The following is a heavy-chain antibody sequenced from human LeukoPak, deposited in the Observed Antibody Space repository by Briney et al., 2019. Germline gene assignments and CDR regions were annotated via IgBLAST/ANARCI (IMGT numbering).Heavy chain of an antibody. CDR3: ARENLFSGGSPFAP. V-gene: IGHV6-1*01. CDR1: GDSVSSNSAA. CDR2: TYYRAKGYN. D-gene: IGHD3-10*01. J-gene: IGHJ5*02. Sequence: SQTLSLTFAISGDSVSSNSAAWNWVRQSPSRGLEWLGSTYYRAKGYNDNAVSVKSRITIHPDTSKNQFSLQLNSVTPEDTAVYYCARENLFSGGSPFAPWGQGTLVTVSS.